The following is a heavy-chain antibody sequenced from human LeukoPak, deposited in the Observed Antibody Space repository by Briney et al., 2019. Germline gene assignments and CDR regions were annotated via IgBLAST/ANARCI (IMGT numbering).Heavy chain of an antibody. V-gene: IGHV3-33*08. CDR3: ARDRDVRIRAPGYMDV. Sequence: GGSLRLSCAASGFIFNNYGLIWVRQAPGKGLEWVAVIWYDGGNKYYADSVKGRFTISRDNSKNTLYLQMNSLRAEDTAVYYCARDRDVRIRAPGYMDVWGKGTTVTVSS. J-gene: IGHJ6*03. D-gene: IGHD2-21*01. CDR1: GFIFNNYG. CDR2: IWYDGGNK.